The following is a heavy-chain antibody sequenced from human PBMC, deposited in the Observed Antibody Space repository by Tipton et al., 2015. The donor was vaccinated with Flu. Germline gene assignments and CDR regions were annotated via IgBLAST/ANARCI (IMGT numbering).Heavy chain of an antibody. J-gene: IGHJ4*02. V-gene: IGHV4-31*03. D-gene: IGHD5-12*01. CDR2: INHSGNT. Sequence: TLSLTCTVSGGSISDGSCYWSWIRQHPGKGLEWIGNINHSGNTHYNPSLKSRVTLSVDSSKNQFSLKLSSVTAADTAVYYCAREPEWLRSSLVDFWGQGTLVTVSS. CDR3: AREPEWLRSSLVDF. CDR1: GGSISDGSCY.